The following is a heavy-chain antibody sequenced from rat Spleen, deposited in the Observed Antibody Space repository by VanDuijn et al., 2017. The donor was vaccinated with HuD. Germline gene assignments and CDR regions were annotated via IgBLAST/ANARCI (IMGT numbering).Heavy chain of an antibody. CDR3: ASLMYTPDYLGVMDA. CDR2: ISYDGGST. J-gene: IGHJ4*01. Sequence: EVQLVESGGGLVQPGRSLKLSCAASGFTFSNYGMAWVRQAPKKGLEWVATISYDGGSTYYRDPVKGRFTISRDNAKSTLYLQMDSLRSEATATYYCASLMYTPDYLGVMDAWGQGASVTVSS. V-gene: IGHV5-29*01. CDR1: GFTFSNYG. D-gene: IGHD1-6*01.